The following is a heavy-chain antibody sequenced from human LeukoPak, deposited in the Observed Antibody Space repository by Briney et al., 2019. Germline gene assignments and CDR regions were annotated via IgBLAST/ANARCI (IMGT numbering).Heavy chain of an antibody. J-gene: IGHJ4*02. D-gene: IGHD6-13*01. Sequence: GGSLRLSCAASGFTFSSYWMSWVRQAPGRGLEWVANIKQDGSEKYYVDSVKGRFTISRDDAKNSLYLQMNSLRAEDTAVYYCAREEGIAAAAYFDYWGQGTLVTVSS. CDR1: GFTFSSYW. CDR3: AREEGIAAAAYFDY. CDR2: IKQDGSEK. V-gene: IGHV3-7*01.